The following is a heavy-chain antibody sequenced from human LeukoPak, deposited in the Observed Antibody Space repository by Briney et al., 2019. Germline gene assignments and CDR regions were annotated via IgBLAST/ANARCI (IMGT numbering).Heavy chain of an antibody. CDR3: ARTGLQLWSDAFDI. V-gene: IGHV1-69*05. CDR2: IIPIFGTA. J-gene: IGHJ3*02. Sequence: SVKVSCKASGGTFSSYAISWVRQAPGQGLELMGRIIPIFGTANYAQKFQGRVTITTDESTSTAYMELSSLRSEDTAVYYCARTGLQLWSDAFDIWGQGTMVTVSS. D-gene: IGHD5-18*01. CDR1: GGTFSSYA.